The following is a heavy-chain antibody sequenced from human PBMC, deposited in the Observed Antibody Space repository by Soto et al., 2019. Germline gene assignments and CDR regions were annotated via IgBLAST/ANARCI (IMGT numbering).Heavy chain of an antibody. CDR3: ERARYSSSTSPTLDY. D-gene: IGHD6-6*01. V-gene: IGHV1-69*12. J-gene: IGHJ4*02. CDR2: IIPIFGTA. Sequence: QVQLVQSGAEVKKPGSSVKVSCKASGGTFSSYAISWVRQAPGQGLEWMGGIIPIFGTANYAQKFQGRVTITADESTSTAYMELSSLSSEDTAVYYCERARYSSSTSPTLDYWGQGTLVTVSS. CDR1: GGTFSSYA.